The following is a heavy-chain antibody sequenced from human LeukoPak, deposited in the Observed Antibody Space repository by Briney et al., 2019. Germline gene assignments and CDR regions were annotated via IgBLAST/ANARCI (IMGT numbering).Heavy chain of an antibody. CDR1: GASINRSSYS. Sequence: MPSETLSLTCIASGASINRSSYSWAWIRQPPGKGLEWIGSMSHSESPYYNPSLRSRVTISVATSKNQLSLRLTSVTAADRAVNYCARQPPYSSTFDIWGQGTMVTVSS. J-gene: IGHJ3*02. V-gene: IGHV4-39*01. D-gene: IGHD2-15*01. CDR3: ARQPPYSSTFDI. CDR2: MSHSESP.